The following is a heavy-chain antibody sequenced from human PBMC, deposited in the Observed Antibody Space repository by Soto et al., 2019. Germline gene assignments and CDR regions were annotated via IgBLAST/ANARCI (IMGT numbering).Heavy chain of an antibody. V-gene: IGHV3-30-3*01. Sequence: GGSLRLSCAASGFTFSSYAMHWVRQAPGKGLEWVAVISYDGSNKYYADSVKGRFTISRDNSKNTLYLQMNSLRAEDTAVYYCASSFYDFYAFDIWGQGTMVTVSS. D-gene: IGHD3-3*01. CDR3: ASSFYDFYAFDI. J-gene: IGHJ3*02. CDR1: GFTFSSYA. CDR2: ISYDGSNK.